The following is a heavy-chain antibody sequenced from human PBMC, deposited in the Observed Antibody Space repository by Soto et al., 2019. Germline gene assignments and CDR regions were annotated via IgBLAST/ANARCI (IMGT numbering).Heavy chain of an antibody. J-gene: IGHJ4*02. D-gene: IGHD6-19*01. CDR2: IKQDGSEK. CDR1: GFTFSSYW. V-gene: IGHV3-7*03. Sequence: PGGSLRLSCTASGFTFSSYWMSWVRQAPGKGLEWVANIKQDGSEKYYVDSVKGRFTISRDNAKNSLYLQMNSLRAEDTAVYYCAKDCGIAVADPLDYWGKGTQVTVSS. CDR3: AKDCGIAVADPLDY.